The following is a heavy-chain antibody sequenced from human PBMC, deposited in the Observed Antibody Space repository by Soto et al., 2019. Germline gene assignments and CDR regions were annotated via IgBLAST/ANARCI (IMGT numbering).Heavy chain of an antibody. D-gene: IGHD6-13*01. CDR3: AKEYGSTWIDH. CDR2: MSYDGTKQ. CDR1: GFTFSTYG. Sequence: GGSLRLSCAASGFTFSTYGMHWVRQAPGKGLEWVAAMSYDGTKQYYVDSVEGRFTISRDNSRNTLFLQLNSLRDEDTAVYYCAKEYGSTWIDHWGQGTPVTVLL. J-gene: IGHJ4*02. V-gene: IGHV3-30*18.